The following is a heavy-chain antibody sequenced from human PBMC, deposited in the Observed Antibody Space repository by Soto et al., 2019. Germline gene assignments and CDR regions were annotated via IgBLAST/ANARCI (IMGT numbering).Heavy chain of an antibody. J-gene: IGHJ4*02. CDR1: GGSISSSSYY. CDR3: ARHGEAGTSWLDY. V-gene: IGHV4-39*01. D-gene: IGHD6-19*01. CDR2: IYYSGST. Sequence: PSETLSLTCTVSGGSISSSSYYWGWIRQPPGKGLEWIGSIYYSGSTYYNPSLKSRVTISVDTSKNQFSLKLSSVTAADTAVYYCARHGEAGTSWLDYWGQGTLVTVSS.